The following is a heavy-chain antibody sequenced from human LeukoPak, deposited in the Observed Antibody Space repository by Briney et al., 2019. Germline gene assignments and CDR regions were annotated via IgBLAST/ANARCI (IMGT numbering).Heavy chain of an antibody. J-gene: IGHJ3*02. CDR2: INPNSGGT. CDR1: GYTFTGYY. CDR3: ARGSNDILTGSITQRGAFDI. Sequence: WASVKVSCKASGYTFTGYYMHWVRQSPGQGLEWMGWINPNSGGTNYAQKFQGRVAMTRDTSISTAYMELSRLRSDDTAVYYCARGSNDILTGSITQRGAFDIWGQGTMVTVSS. D-gene: IGHD3-9*01. V-gene: IGHV1-2*02.